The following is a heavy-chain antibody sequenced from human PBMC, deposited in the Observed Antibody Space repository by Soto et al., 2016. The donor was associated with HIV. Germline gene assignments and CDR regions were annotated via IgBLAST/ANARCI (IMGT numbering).Heavy chain of an antibody. Sequence: QVQLVQSGAEVKKPGASVRVSCKTFGYTFNHHGISWVRQAPGQGLEWMGWISCYNGDTHYAQKLQGRLTMTTDTSTSTAYMELRSLTSDDTAVYYCARDPSNTSGRYAFFDSWGQGTLVTVSS. V-gene: IGHV1-18*01. D-gene: IGHD6-19*01. J-gene: IGHJ4*02. CDR3: ARDPSNTSGRYAFFDS. CDR1: GYTFNHHG. CDR2: ISCYNGDT.